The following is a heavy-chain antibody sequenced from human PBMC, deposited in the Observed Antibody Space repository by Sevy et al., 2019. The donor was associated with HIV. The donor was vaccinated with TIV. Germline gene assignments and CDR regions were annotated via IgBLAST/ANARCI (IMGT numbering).Heavy chain of an antibody. J-gene: IGHJ4*02. Sequence: GGSLRLSCAASGFTFRKYWMGWVRQAPGKGLEGVANIKQDTGQKYYVDSVKGRFTISRDNAKNSLYLQMNSLTAEDTAVYFCARDDGNYYFHYWGQGTLVTVSS. CDR3: ARDDGNYYFHY. CDR2: IKQDTGQK. D-gene: IGHD1-7*01. V-gene: IGHV3-7*01. CDR1: GFTFRKYW.